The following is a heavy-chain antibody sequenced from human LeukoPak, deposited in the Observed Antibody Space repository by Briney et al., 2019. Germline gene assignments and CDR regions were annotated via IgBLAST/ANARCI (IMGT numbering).Heavy chain of an antibody. CDR2: ISYDGSNK. J-gene: IGHJ4*02. D-gene: IGHD6-13*01. Sequence: GGSLRLSCAASGFTFSSYAMHWVRQAPGKGLEWVAVISYDGSNKYYADSVKGRFTISRDNSKNTLYLQMNSLRAEDTAVYYCARRKGTSWSFDYWGQGTLVTVSS. CDR1: GFTFSSYA. V-gene: IGHV3-30-3*01. CDR3: ARRKGTSWSFDY.